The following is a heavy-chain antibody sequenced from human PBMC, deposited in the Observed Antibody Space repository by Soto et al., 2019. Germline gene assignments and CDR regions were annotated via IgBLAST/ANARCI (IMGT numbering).Heavy chain of an antibody. J-gene: IGHJ4*02. CDR1: GFTFISYA. Sequence: PGGSLRLSCAASGFTFISYAMHWVRQAPGKGLEWVAVISYDGSNKYYADSVKGRFTISRDNSKNTLYLQMNSLRAEDTAVYYCARDREAVAGAHFDYWGQGTLVTVSS. CDR3: ARDREAVAGAHFDY. CDR2: ISYDGSNK. V-gene: IGHV3-30-3*01. D-gene: IGHD6-19*01.